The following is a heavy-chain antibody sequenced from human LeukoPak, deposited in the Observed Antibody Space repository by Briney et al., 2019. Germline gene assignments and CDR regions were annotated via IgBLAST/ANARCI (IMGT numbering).Heavy chain of an antibody. V-gene: IGHV3-30*18. D-gene: IGHD6-13*01. CDR1: GFTFSSYG. CDR2: ISYDGSNK. J-gene: IGHJ4*02. CDR3: AKDRVVGSSWYYFDY. Sequence: GRSLRLSCAASGFTFSSYGMHWVRQAPGKGLEWVAVISYDGSNKYYADSVKGRFTISRDNSKNTLYLQMNSLRAEDTAVYYCAKDRVVGSSWYYFDYWGQGTLVTVSS.